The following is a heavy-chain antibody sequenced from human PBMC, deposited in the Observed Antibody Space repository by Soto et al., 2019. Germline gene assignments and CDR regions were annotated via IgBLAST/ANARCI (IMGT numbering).Heavy chain of an antibody. CDR1: GDFNTNFY. CDR2: IYSSGST. J-gene: IGHJ1*01. D-gene: IGHD6-19*01. Sequence: SETLSLTCTVSGDFNTNFYWSWIRQSPGKGLEWMGFIYSSGSTRYNPSLKSRITMSLDTSKNQFSLRLSSVAAADTAVYYCAKGVPGIAVAGTGYFQHWGQGTLVTVSS. CDR3: AKGVPGIAVAGTGYFQH. V-gene: IGHV4-4*08.